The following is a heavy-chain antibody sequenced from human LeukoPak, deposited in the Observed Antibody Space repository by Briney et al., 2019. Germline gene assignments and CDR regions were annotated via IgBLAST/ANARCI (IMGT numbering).Heavy chain of an antibody. J-gene: IGHJ6*03. Sequence: GGSLRLSCAASGFTFSSYAMSWVRQGPGKGLKWVSTINDNGAGTYYADSVKGRFTISRDNSYNTMSLQMDSLRDEDAGVYYCAKGLRTGVGPYKGYHYYMDVWGKGATVTVSS. V-gene: IGHV3-23*01. CDR1: GFTFSSYA. D-gene: IGHD3-10*01. CDR2: INDNGAGT. CDR3: AKGLRTGVGPYKGYHYYMDV.